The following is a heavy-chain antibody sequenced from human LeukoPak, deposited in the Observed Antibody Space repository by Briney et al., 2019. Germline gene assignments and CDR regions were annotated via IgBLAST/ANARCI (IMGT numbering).Heavy chain of an antibody. CDR3: AKSSTVTPFDY. J-gene: IGHJ4*02. V-gene: IGHV3-23*01. CDR2: LTDSGGGA. Sequence: GGSLRLSCAASGFTFNNFAMSWVRQTPGKGLEWVSTLTDSGGGAYYADSVKGRFTISRDNSKNTLYLQMNSLRAEDTAVYYCAKSSTVTPFDYWGQGTLVTVSS. CDR1: GFTFNNFA. D-gene: IGHD4-17*01.